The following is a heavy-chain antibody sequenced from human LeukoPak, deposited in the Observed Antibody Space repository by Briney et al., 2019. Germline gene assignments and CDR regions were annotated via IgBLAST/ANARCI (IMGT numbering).Heavy chain of an antibody. J-gene: IGHJ4*02. CDR2: ISWNSGSI. Sequence: GRSLRLSCAASGFTFDDYAMHWVRQAPGKGLEWVSDISWNSGSIGYADSVKGRFTISRDNAKNSLYLQMNSLRAEDTALYYCAKDKGPYGDYYFDYWGQGTLVTVSS. CDR3: AKDKGPYGDYYFDY. D-gene: IGHD4-17*01. V-gene: IGHV3-9*01. CDR1: GFTFDDYA.